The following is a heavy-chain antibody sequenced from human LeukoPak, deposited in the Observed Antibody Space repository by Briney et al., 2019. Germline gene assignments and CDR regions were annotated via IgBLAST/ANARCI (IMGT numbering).Heavy chain of an antibody. CDR1: GFTVTNNF. D-gene: IGHD3-3*01. V-gene: IGHV3-30-3*01. J-gene: IGHJ6*02. CDR2: ISYDGSNK. CDR3: ASLPVYYDFWSGYHNYYGMDV. Sequence: GGSLRLSCAASGFTVTNNFVTWVRQAPGKGLEWVAVISYDGSNKYYADSVKGRFTISRDDSKNTLYLQMNSLRAEDTAVYYCASLPVYYDFWSGYHNYYGMDVWGQGTTVTVSS.